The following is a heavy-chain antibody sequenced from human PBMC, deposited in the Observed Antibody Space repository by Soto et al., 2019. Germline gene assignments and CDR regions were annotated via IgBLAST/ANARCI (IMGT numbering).Heavy chain of an antibody. CDR3: AKDDYGDYPGNNWFDP. Sequence: EVQLLESGGGLVQPGGSLRLSCAASGFTFSSYAMSWVRQAPGKGLEWVSAISGSGGSTYYADSVKGRFTISRDNSKNTLYLQMNSLIAEDTAVYYCAKDDYGDYPGNNWFDPWGQGTLVTVSS. V-gene: IGHV3-23*01. D-gene: IGHD4-17*01. CDR2: ISGSGGST. J-gene: IGHJ5*02. CDR1: GFTFSSYA.